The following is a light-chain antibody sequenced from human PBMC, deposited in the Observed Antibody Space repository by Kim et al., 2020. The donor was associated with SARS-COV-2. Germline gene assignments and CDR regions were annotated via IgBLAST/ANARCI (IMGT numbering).Light chain of an antibody. CDR2: AAS. V-gene: IGKV1-39*01. CDR1: QSISSY. J-gene: IGKJ1*01. Sequence: ASVGDRVTITCRASQSISSYLNWYQQQPGKAPKLLIYAASSLQSGVPSRFSGSGSGTDFTLTISSLQPEDFATYYCQQSYSTPQTFGQGTKVDIK. CDR3: QQSYSTPQT.